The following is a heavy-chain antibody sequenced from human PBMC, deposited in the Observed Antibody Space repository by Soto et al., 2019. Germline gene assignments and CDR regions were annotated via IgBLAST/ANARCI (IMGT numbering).Heavy chain of an antibody. J-gene: IGHJ4*02. Sequence: GASVKVSCKASGYPFSTYAMHWVRQAPGQNLEWMGAIDTGNGDTEYSQKFQGRVSITRDTSARTAYMELNSLRSEDTAVYYCARGGSGTIIGPMYWGQGTLVTVSS. D-gene: IGHD3-22*01. CDR2: IDTGNGDT. CDR3: ARGGSGTIIGPMY. V-gene: IGHV1-3*04. CDR1: GYPFSTYA.